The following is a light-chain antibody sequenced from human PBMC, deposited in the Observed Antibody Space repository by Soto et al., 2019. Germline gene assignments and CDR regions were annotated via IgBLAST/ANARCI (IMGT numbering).Light chain of an antibody. CDR2: AAS. Sequence: LKISQSAASLSASVGARVTITWRASQGINNWLAWYQQKPEKAPKSLIYAASSLQSGVPSRFSGSGSGTDFTLTISNLQPEDFATYYCQQYQSYPITFGQRTRLEIK. V-gene: IGKV1D-16*01. J-gene: IGKJ5*01. CDR1: QGINNW. CDR3: QQYQSYPIT.